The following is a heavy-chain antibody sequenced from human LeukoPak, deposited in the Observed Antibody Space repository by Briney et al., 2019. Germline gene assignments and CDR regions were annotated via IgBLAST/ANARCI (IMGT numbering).Heavy chain of an antibody. J-gene: IGHJ4*02. Sequence: PGGSLTLSCAASGFTFSSYSMNWVRQAPGKGLEWISYISTSSSTIYYADSMKGRFTISRDNAKNSLYLQMNSLRDEDTAVYYCAREATDGYNYFDYWGQGTLVTVSS. CDR1: GFTFSSYS. V-gene: IGHV3-48*02. D-gene: IGHD5-24*01. CDR3: AREATDGYNYFDY. CDR2: ISTSSSTI.